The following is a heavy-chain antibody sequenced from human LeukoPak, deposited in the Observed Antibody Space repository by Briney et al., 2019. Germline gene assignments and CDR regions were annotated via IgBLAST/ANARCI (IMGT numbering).Heavy chain of an antibody. Sequence: SETLSLTCAVYGGSFSPYYWSWIRQPPGRRLEWIGEINHSGSTNYNPSLKSRVTISVDTSKNQFSLRLSSVTAADTAVYYCARGGFYCGGDCYVDYWGQGTLVTVSS. CDR1: GGSFSPYY. J-gene: IGHJ4*02. CDR3: ARGGFYCGGDCYVDY. D-gene: IGHD2-21*02. CDR2: INHSGST. V-gene: IGHV4-34*01.